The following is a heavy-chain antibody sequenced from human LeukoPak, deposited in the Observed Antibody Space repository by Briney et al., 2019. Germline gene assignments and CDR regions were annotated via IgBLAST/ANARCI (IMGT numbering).Heavy chain of an antibody. Sequence: GGSLRLSCAASGFTFDDHTMHWVRQAPGKGLDWVSLITWNGGSIYYADSVKGRFTISRDNSKNFLFLQMTGLTTDDTALYYCVKGSFGGGPSGWMGYFDFWGQGTLVTVSS. CDR2: ITWNGGSI. V-gene: IGHV3-43*01. D-gene: IGHD2-15*01. J-gene: IGHJ4*02. CDR3: VKGSFGGGPSGWMGYFDF. CDR1: GFTFDDHT.